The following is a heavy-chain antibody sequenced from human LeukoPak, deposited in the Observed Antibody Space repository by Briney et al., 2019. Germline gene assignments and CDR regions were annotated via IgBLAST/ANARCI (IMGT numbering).Heavy chain of an antibody. CDR1: GGSISSYY. V-gene: IGHV4-59*01. J-gene: IGHJ4*02. Sequence: PSETLSLTCTVSGGSISSYYWTWIRQPPGKELEWIGYIYYSRSTNYNPSLKSRVTISVDTSKNQFSLKLTSVTAADTAVYYCARGVNSGYFDYCGQGTLVTVSS. CDR3: ARGVNSGYFDY. CDR2: IYYSRST. D-gene: IGHD1-26*01.